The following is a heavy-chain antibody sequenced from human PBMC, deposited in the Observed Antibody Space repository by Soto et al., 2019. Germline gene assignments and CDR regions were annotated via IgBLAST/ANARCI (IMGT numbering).Heavy chain of an antibody. CDR2: SSATGAGT. V-gene: IGHV3-23*01. D-gene: IGHD1-7*01. CDR1: GFTFSSYG. Sequence: EVQLLESGGGLVQPGGSLRLSCAASGFTFSSYGMTWVRQAPGKGLEWVSFSSATGAGTYYADSVKGRFTISRDNSNNTRYLQMTRLRADDTAVYYCAEDRLAGGNYGFYSDFWGQGALVIVSS. CDR3: AEDRLAGGNYGFYSDF. J-gene: IGHJ4*02.